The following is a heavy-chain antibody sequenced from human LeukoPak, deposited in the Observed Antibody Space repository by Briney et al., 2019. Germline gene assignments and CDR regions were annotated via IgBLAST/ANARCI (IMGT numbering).Heavy chain of an antibody. Sequence: SQTLSLTCTVSGGSISSGDYYWSWIRQPPGKGLEWIGYIYYSGSTYYNPSLKSRVTISVDTSKNQFSLKLSSVTAADTAVYYCARDGSLEWLSPPYYGMDVWGQGTTVTVSS. CDR1: GGSISSGDYY. CDR3: ARDGSLEWLSPPYYGMDV. V-gene: IGHV4-30-4*01. D-gene: IGHD3-3*01. J-gene: IGHJ6*02. CDR2: IYYSGST.